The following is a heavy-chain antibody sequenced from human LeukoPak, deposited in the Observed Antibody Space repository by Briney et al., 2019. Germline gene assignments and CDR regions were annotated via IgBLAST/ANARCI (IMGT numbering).Heavy chain of an antibody. J-gene: IGHJ4*02. CDR3: ARMSGSRLPGN. V-gene: IGHV3-48*01. D-gene: IGHD3-3*01. CDR2: ISNSGSAK. Sequence: GGSLRLSCAASRFSFSNHSMNRVRQAPGKGLEWVSYISNSGSAKYYAASVKGRFTISRDNGKNSLYLQMNSLRAEDTAVYYCARMSGSRLPGNWGQGTLVTVSS. CDR1: RFSFSNHS.